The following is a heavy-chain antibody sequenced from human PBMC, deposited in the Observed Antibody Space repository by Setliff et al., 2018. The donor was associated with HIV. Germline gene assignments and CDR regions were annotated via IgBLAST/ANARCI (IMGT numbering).Heavy chain of an antibody. V-gene: IGHV3-7*01. CDR1: GFTFNNYW. CDR3: ARKLRPGHGMDA. Sequence: EGSLRLSCAASGFTFNNYWMAWVRQAPGKGLEWVGNINQDGSEKNYVDSVKGRFSISRDNAENSLYLQMSSLRAEDTAVYYCARKLRPGHGMDAWGQGTTVTVSS. D-gene: IGHD3-10*01. J-gene: IGHJ6*02. CDR2: INQDGSEK.